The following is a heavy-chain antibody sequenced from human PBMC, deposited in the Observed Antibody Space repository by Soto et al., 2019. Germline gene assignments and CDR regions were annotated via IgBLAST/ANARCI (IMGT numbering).Heavy chain of an antibody. CDR1: GGSITSNEY. J-gene: IGHJ6*03. V-gene: IGHV4-39*07. D-gene: IGHD3-16*01. CDR3: ARTLDYGHMDV. Sequence: SETLSLTCSVSGGSITSNEYWGWIRQPPGKGLEWIGSIYLDGSTYYNPSLKSRLTISVDTSKNQFSLKLSSVTAADTAVYYCARTLDYGHMDVWGKGTTVTVSS. CDR2: IYLDGST.